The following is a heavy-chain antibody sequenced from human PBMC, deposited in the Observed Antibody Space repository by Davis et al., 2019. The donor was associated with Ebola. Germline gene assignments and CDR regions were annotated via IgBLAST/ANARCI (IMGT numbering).Heavy chain of an antibody. CDR1: GFTFSSYG. D-gene: IGHD2-15*01. CDR3: AAADIVVVVDGTSYPHAFDT. Sequence: GESLKISCAASGFTFSSYGMHWVRQAPGQGLEWVAVIWYDGSNKYYADSVKGRFTISRDNSKNTLYLQMNSLRAEDTAVYYCAAADIVVVVDGTSYPHAFDTWGQGTVVTVSS. V-gene: IGHV3-30*02. CDR2: IWYDGSNK. J-gene: IGHJ3*02.